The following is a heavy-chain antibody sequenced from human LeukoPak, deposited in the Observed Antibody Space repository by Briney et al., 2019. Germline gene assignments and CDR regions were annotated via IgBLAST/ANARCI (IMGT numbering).Heavy chain of an antibody. CDR3: ARESRYGDYVGPTYGMDV. CDR1: GFTFSSYA. CDR2: ISYDGSNK. Sequence: GGSLRLSCAASGFTFSSYAMHWVRQAPGKGLEWVAVISYDGSNKYYADSVKGRFTISRDNSKNTLYLQMNSLRAEDTAVYYCARESRYGDYVGPTYGMDVWGQGTTVTVSS. D-gene: IGHD4-17*01. J-gene: IGHJ6*02. V-gene: IGHV3-30-3*01.